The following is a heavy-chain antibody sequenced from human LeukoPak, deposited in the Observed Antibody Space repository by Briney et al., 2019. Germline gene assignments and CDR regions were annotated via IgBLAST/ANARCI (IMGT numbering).Heavy chain of an antibody. CDR3: ARGNYVDYYYYYMDV. CDR1: VGTFSIYA. V-gene: IGHV1-69*05. Sequence: SVKVSCKSSVGTFSIYAISWVRQAPGQGLEWMGGIIPIFGTANYAQKFQGRVTITTDESTSTAYMELSSLRSEDTAVYYCARGNYVDYYYYYMDVWGKGTTVTVSS. CDR2: IIPIFGTA. J-gene: IGHJ6*03. D-gene: IGHD4-11*01.